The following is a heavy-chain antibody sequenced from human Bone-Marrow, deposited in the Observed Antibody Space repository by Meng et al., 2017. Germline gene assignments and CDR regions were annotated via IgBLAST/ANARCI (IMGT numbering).Heavy chain of an antibody. CDR3: ARVGYYDSSNYYAYFQH. J-gene: IGHJ1*01. CDR2: ISYDGSNK. D-gene: IGHD3-22*01. Sequence: SLKISCAASGFTFSSYAMHWVRQAPGKGLEWVAVISYDGSNKYYADSVKGRFTISRDNSKNTLYLQMNSLRAEDTAVYYCARVGYYDSSNYYAYFQHWGQGTLVTVSS. V-gene: IGHV3-30*01. CDR1: GFTFSSYA.